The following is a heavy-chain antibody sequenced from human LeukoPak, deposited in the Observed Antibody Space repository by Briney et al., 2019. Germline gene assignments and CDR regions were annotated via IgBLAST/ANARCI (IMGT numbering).Heavy chain of an antibody. J-gene: IGHJ4*02. CDR1: GFTFSDYN. CDR2: ISSRYNII. V-gene: IGHV3-48*01. D-gene: IGHD5-12*01. Sequence: PGGSLRLSCAASGFTFSDYNMIWFRQAPGKGLECISFISSRYNIINYADSVKGRCTISRDNAENSLYLQLNSLRVEDTAVYYCARGHSGYDFRLYWGQGTLVTVSS. CDR3: ARGHSGYDFRLY.